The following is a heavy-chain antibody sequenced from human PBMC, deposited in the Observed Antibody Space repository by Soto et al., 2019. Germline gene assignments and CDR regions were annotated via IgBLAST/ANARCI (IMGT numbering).Heavy chain of an antibody. CDR3: AKDRPGSVGGLYDP. J-gene: IGHJ5*02. D-gene: IGHD3-10*01. V-gene: IGHV3-23*01. Sequence: EVQLLESGGGLVQPGGSLRLSCAASGFTFSSYAMTWVRQAPGKGLEWVSCIGGSDGSTYYADSVKGRFTISRDNSKNTLHLQMNSLRVEDTAVYYCAKDRPGSVGGLYDPWGQGTLVTVSS. CDR2: IGGSDGST. CDR1: GFTFSSYA.